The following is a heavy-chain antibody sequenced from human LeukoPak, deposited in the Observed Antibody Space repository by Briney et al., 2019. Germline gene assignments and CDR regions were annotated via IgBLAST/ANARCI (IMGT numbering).Heavy chain of an antibody. V-gene: IGHV3-11*04. Sequence: PGGSLRLSCTASGFTFSDYYMSWIRQAPGKGLEWVSYISSGGTTIYYADSVKGRFTISRDNAKNSLYLQMNSLRAEDTAVYYCARDQRKFADAFDIWGQGTMVTVSS. J-gene: IGHJ3*02. CDR2: ISSGGTTI. CDR3: ARDQRKFADAFDI. CDR1: GFTFSDYY. D-gene: IGHD5-24*01.